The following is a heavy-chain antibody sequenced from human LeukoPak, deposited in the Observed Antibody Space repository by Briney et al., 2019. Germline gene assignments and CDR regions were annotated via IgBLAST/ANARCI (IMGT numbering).Heavy chain of an antibody. CDR3: AIEQWLPEYFQH. D-gene: IGHD6-19*01. J-gene: IGHJ1*01. CDR1: GFTFSSYS. V-gene: IGHV3-48*01. Sequence: PGGSLRLSCAASGFTFSSYSMNWVRQAPGKGLEWVSYISSSSSTIYYADSVKGRFTISRDNAKNSLYLQMNSLRAEDTAVYYCAIEQWLPEYFQHWGQGTLVTVSS. CDR2: ISSSSSTI.